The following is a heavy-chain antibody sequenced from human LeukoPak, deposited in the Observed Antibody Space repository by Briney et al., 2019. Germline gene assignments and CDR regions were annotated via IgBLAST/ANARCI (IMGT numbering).Heavy chain of an antibody. Sequence: SETLSLTCAVSGGSFSGYYWNWIRQSPGKGLEWIGEINHSGSTHYNPSLKSRVTISVDTSQKQFSLRLTSVTAADTAVYYCARETSQKGAHYMDVWGKGTTITISS. CDR2: INHSGST. J-gene: IGHJ6*03. D-gene: IGHD3-16*01. V-gene: IGHV4-34*01. CDR1: GGSFSGYY. CDR3: ARETSQKGAHYMDV.